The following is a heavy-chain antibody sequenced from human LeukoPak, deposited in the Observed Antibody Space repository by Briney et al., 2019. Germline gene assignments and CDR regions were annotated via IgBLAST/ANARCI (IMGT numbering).Heavy chain of an antibody. CDR1: GGSFNGYY. J-gene: IGHJ4*02. CDR2: INHSGST. Sequence: SETLSHTCAVYGGSFNGYYWSWIRQPPGKGLEWIGEINHSGSTNYNPSLKSRVTISVDTSKNQFSLKLSSVTAADTAVYYCARGRASYSYGRANYFYCWGQGTLVTVSS. V-gene: IGHV4-34*01. CDR3: ARGRASYSYGRANYFYC. D-gene: IGHD5-18*01.